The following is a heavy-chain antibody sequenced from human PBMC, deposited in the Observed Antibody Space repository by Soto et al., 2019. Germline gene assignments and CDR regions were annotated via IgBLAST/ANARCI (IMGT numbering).Heavy chain of an antibody. Sequence: QLQLQESGPGLVKPSETLSLTCTVSGGSISSSSYYWAWIRQPPGKGLEWIGSVYYSGNTYYGPSRKSRVTLSVDTSKNQFSLKGRSVTAADTAVYYCARHPNSGWLGYWGQGILVTVSS. CDR3: ARHPNSGWLGY. J-gene: IGHJ4*02. CDR1: GGSISSSSYY. CDR2: VYYSGNT. V-gene: IGHV4-39*01. D-gene: IGHD5-12*01.